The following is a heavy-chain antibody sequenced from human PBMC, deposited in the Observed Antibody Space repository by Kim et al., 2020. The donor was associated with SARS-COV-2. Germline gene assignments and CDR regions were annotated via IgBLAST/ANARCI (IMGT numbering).Heavy chain of an antibody. CDR3: ARDRAATRLYGMDV. CDR1: GGSISSGGYY. V-gene: IGHV4-31*03. CDR2: IHYSGST. D-gene: IGHD6-25*01. Sequence: SETLSLTCTVSGGSISSGGYYWSWIRQHPGKGLEWIGYIHYSGSTYYNPSLKSRVTISVDTSKNQFSLKLSSVTAADTAVYYCARDRAATRLYGMDVWGQGTTVTVSS. J-gene: IGHJ6*02.